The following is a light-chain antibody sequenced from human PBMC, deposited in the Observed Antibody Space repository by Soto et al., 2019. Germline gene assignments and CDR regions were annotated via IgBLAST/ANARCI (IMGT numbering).Light chain of an antibody. CDR2: GAS. Sequence: QMTQSPSSLSASVGDRVTIACRASQNIYRYLNWYQQKPGKAPSLLIYGASTLQSGVPSRFSGSGSGTDFTLTSSSLHPEDFATYCCQQSYSTPRTFGQGTKLDIK. V-gene: IGKV1-39*01. J-gene: IGKJ2*01. CDR3: QQSYSTPRT. CDR1: QNIYRY.